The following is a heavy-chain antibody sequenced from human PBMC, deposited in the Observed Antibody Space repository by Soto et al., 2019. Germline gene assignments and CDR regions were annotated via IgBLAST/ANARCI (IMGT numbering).Heavy chain of an antibody. CDR3: ARDPRLIAAGGGGYYYYYYMDV. J-gene: IGHJ6*03. CDR1: GFTFSSYG. V-gene: IGHV3-33*01. D-gene: IGHD6-13*01. CDR2: IWYDGSNK. Sequence: GGSLRLSCAASGFTFSSYGMHWVRQAPGKGLEWVAVIWYDGSNKYYADSVKGRFTISRDNSKNTLYLQMNSLRAEDTAVYYCARDPRLIAAGGGGYYYYYYMDVWGKGTTVTVSS.